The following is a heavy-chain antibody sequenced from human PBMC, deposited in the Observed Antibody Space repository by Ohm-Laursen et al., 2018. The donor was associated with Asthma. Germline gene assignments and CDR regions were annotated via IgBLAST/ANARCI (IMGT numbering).Heavy chain of an antibody. V-gene: IGHV3-53*01. J-gene: IGHJ4*02. D-gene: IGHD6-19*01. CDR3: ARKFSSGWLFDF. CDR1: GFTVGSDY. Sequence: SLRLSCAASGFTVGSDYMTWVRQAPGKGLEWVSAIYSGGTTYYADSVRGRFTISRDKSKNTLYLQMNSLRAEDPAVYYCARKFSSGWLFDFWGQGTLVTVSS. CDR2: IYSGGTT.